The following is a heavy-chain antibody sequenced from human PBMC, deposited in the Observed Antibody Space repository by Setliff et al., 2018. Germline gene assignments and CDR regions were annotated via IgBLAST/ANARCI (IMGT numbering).Heavy chain of an antibody. D-gene: IGHD2-8*01. CDR1: GGTFSSYA. Sequence: EASVKVSCKASGGTFSSYAISWVRQAPGQGLEWMGGIIPILGIANYAQKFQGRVTITADEFTSTAYMELSSLRTEDTAFYYCAKDLCSDGVCYTGPFDYWGQGTLVTVSS. J-gene: IGHJ4*02. CDR2: IIPILGIA. V-gene: IGHV1-69*10. CDR3: AKDLCSDGVCYTGPFDY.